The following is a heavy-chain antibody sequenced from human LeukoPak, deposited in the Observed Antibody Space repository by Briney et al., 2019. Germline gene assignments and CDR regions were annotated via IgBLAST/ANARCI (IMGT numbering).Heavy chain of an antibody. J-gene: IGHJ4*02. CDR1: GFTVGSNE. CDR3: AKVSYAEADPFDY. V-gene: IGHV3-38-3*01. Sequence: PGGSLRLSCAASGFTVGSNEMSWVRQAPGKGLEWVSSISGGSTYYADSRKGRFTISRGNSKNTLHLQMNSLRAEDTAVYYCAKVSYAEADPFDYWGQGTLVTVSS. D-gene: IGHD3-16*01. CDR2: ISGGST.